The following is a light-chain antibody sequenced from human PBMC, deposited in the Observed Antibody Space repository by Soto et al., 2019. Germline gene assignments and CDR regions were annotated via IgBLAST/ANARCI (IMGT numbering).Light chain of an antibody. CDR1: STDVGGYDY. CDR3: TSYAGGNHV. V-gene: IGLV2-8*01. J-gene: IGLJ1*01. CDR2: EVN. Sequence: QSALTQPPSASGSPGQSVTISCTGTSTDVGGYDYVSWFQQHPGKVPKLMIYEVNKRPSGVPDRFSGSKSGNTASLTVSGLQHEDEADYYCTSYAGGNHVFGTGAKVTVL.